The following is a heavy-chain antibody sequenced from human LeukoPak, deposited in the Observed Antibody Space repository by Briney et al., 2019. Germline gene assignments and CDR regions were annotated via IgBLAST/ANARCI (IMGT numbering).Heavy chain of an antibody. Sequence: PGGSLRLSCEASTFTFSTFDMNWVRQAPGKGLEWVSYIGSSGSTMYYADSVKGRFTISRDNTKKSLYLQMYSLRAEDTAIYYCARRFRGWSSHWFDPWGQGTLVTVSS. D-gene: IGHD6-19*01. J-gene: IGHJ5*02. CDR3: ARRFRGWSSHWFDP. V-gene: IGHV3-48*03. CDR2: IGSSGSTM. CDR1: TFTFSTFD.